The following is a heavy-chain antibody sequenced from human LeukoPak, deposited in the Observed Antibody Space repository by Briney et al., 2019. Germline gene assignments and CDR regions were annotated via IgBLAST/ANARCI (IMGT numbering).Heavy chain of an antibody. CDR3: ARLVREYNSGSDYFDY. J-gene: IGHJ4*02. CDR1: GGSFSGYY. CDR2: INHSGST. Sequence: SETLSLTCAVYGGSFSGYYWSWIRQPPGKGLEWIGEINHSGSTNYSPSLKSRVTISVDTSKSQFSLNLNSVTAADTSVYYCARLVREYNSGSDYFDYWAREPWSPSPQ. D-gene: IGHD5-18*01. V-gene: IGHV4-34*01.